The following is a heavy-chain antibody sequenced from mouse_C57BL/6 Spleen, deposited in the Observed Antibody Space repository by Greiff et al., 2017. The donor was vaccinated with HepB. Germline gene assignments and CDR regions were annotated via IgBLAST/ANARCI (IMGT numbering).Heavy chain of an antibody. V-gene: IGHV5-17*01. CDR2: ISSGSSTI. J-gene: IGHJ3*01. CDR1: GFTFSDYG. D-gene: IGHD1-1*01. Sequence: EVKLMESGGGLVKPGGSLKLSCAASGFTFSDYGMHWVRQAPEKGLEWVAYISSGSSTIYYADTVKGRFTISRDNAKNTLFLQMTSLGSEDTAMYYCARDGYYGGFAYWGQGTLVTVSA. CDR3: ARDGYYGGFAY.